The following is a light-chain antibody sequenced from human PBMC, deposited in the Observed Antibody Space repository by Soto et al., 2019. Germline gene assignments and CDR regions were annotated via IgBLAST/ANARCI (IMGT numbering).Light chain of an antibody. CDR1: QAITNI. V-gene: IGKV1-9*01. Sequence: DIHLTQSPSSLSASVGDRVTITCRASQAITNILAWYQQKPGNPPKLLIYEESTLHSGVPSRFSGRKVGTQFILTIDSLQPEDFGTYYCQQVKSYPRTFGGGAKVDIK. CDR3: QQVKSYPRT. CDR2: EES. J-gene: IGKJ4*01.